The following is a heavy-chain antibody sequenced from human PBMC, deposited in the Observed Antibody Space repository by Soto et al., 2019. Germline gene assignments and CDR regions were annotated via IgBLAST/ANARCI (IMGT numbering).Heavy chain of an antibody. J-gene: IGHJ4*02. D-gene: IGHD3-3*01. Sequence: EVQLLESGGGLVQPGGSLRLSCAASGFTFSSYVMSWVRQAPGKGLEWVSGISGSGGRTYYADSVKGRFTISRDNSKNTLYLQMNSLRAEDTAVYYCAKVPYDFWSGYYPPLYVDYWGQGTLVTVSS. CDR3: AKVPYDFWSGYYPPLYVDY. V-gene: IGHV3-23*01. CDR2: ISGSGGRT. CDR1: GFTFSSYV.